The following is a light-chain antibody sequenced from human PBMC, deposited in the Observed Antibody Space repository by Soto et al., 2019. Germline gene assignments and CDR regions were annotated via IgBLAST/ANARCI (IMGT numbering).Light chain of an antibody. V-gene: IGLV2-8*01. CDR1: SSDVGAYDH. Sequence: QSSLTQPPCASGSPGQSVTIPCTGTSSDVGAYDHVSWYQQHPGKAPKLIIYELAKRPAGVPDRFSGSKSGNTASLTVSGLQAEDEADYFCRSDAGGHNYVFGTGTKVTVL. CDR2: ELA. J-gene: IGLJ1*01. CDR3: RSDAGGHNYV.